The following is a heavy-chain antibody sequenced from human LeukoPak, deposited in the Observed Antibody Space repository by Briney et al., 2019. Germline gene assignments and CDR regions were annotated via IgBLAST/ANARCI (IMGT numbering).Heavy chain of an antibody. V-gene: IGHV3-15*01. CDR1: GFTFDDYA. CDR2: IKSKTDGGTT. CDR3: TTGAVDI. J-gene: IGHJ3*02. Sequence: GGSLRLSCAASGFTFDDYAMHWVRQTPGKGLEWVGRIKSKTDGGTTDYAAPVKGRFTISRDDSKNTLYLQMNSLKTEDTAVYYCTTGAVDIWGQGTMVTVSS.